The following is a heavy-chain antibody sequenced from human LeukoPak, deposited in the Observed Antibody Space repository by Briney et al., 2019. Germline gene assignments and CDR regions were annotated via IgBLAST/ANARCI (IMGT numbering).Heavy chain of an antibody. CDR3: AKDRLHLMGRYFDLLDAFDI. CDR2: ISGSGGST. Sequence: GRSLRLSCAASGFTFSSYAMSWVRQAPGKGLEWVSAISGSGGSTYYADSVKGRFTISRDNSKNTLYLQMNSLRAEDTAVYYCAKDRLHLMGRYFDLLDAFDIWGQGTMVTVSS. D-gene: IGHD3-9*01. CDR1: GFTFSSYA. V-gene: IGHV3-23*01. J-gene: IGHJ3*02.